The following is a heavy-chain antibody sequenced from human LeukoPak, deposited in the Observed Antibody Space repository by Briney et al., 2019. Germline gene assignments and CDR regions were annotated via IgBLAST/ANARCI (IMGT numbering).Heavy chain of an antibody. V-gene: IGHV3-23*01. CDR3: AKDREGYYYDSSVY. CDR1: GFTFSSYA. CDR2: ISGSGGST. J-gene: IGHJ4*02. Sequence: GGSLRLSCAASGFTFSSYAMSWVRQAPGKGLEWVSAISGSGGSTYYADSVKGRFTISRANSKNTLYLQMNSLRAEDTAVYYCAKDREGYYYDSSVYWGQGTLVTVSS. D-gene: IGHD3-22*01.